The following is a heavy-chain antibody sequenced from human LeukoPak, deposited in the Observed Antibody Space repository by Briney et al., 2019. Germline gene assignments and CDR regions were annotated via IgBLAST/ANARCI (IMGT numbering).Heavy chain of an antibody. CDR1: GGSISSSSYY. CDR2: IYYSGST. J-gene: IGHJ4*02. Sequence: PSETLSLTCTVSGGSISSSSYYWGWIRQPPGKGLEWIGSIYYSGSTYYNPSLKSRVTISVDTSKNQFSLKLSSVTAADTAVYYCASHEEDSSSWSPVFGYWGQGTLVTVSS. CDR3: ASHEEDSSSWSPVFGY. V-gene: IGHV4-39*01. D-gene: IGHD6-13*01.